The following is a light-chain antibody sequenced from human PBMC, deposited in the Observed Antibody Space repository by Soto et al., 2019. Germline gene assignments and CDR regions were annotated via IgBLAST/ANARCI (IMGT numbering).Light chain of an antibody. CDR1: LAIRTA. V-gene: IGKV1-6*01. J-gene: IGKJ1*01. Sequence: AIQLTQSPSSLSASVGDRVTITCRASLAIRTALGWYQQKPGKVPKLLIYAASTLQSGVPSRFSGSGSGTDFTLTISSLQPEDFATYYCLLDFRYFWAFGQGTKVDIK. CDR3: LLDFRYFWA. CDR2: AAS.